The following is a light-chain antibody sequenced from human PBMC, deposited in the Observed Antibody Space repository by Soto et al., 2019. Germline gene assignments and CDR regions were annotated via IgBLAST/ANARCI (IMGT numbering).Light chain of an antibody. CDR2: GAS. V-gene: IGKV3-20*01. J-gene: IGKJ1*01. CDR1: QYIGNN. CDR3: QQYGNSQWT. Sequence: EIVMTQSPVTLSVSPGESATLSCRASQYIGNNLAWYQKKPGQAPRLLIFGASSRATGIPDRFSGTGSGTDFTLTISRLEPEDFELYYCQQYGNSQWTLGQGTKVDIK.